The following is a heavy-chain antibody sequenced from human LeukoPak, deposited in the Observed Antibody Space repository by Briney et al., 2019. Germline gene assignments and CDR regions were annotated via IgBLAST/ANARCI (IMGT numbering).Heavy chain of an antibody. Sequence: GGSLRLSCVASGFTFSSYWMHWVRQAPGSGLVWASRIDSDVRSTTYADSVKGRFTISRDNAKNTLYLHMTSLRAEDTAVYYCARATTIINYYYNGMDVWGQGTTVTVS. CDR2: IDSDVRST. CDR3: ARATTIINYYYNGMDV. V-gene: IGHV3-74*01. D-gene: IGHD1-1*01. J-gene: IGHJ6*02. CDR1: GFTFSSYW.